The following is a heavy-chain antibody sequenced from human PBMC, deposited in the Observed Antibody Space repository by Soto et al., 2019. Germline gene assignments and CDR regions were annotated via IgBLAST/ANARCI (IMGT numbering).Heavy chain of an antibody. V-gene: IGHV1-18*01. CDR2: ISVYTGNT. CDR1: GYTFTSYG. J-gene: IGHJ4*02. CDR3: ARGRAYCGGDCYLLDY. Sequence: GASVKVSCKASGYTFTSYGISWVRQAPGQGLEWMGWISVYTGNTNYAQNLQGRVTMTTDTSTRTAYMELRGPRSDDTAVYYCARGRAYCGGDCYLLDYWGQGTPVTVSS. D-gene: IGHD2-21*02.